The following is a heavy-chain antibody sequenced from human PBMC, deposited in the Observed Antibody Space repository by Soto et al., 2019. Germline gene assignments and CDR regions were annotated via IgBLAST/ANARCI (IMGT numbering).Heavy chain of an antibody. CDR1: GYTFTSYG. CDR3: ARELGYGDYVGGMDV. V-gene: IGHV1-18*01. J-gene: IGHJ6*02. D-gene: IGHD4-17*01. CDR2: ISAYNCNS. Sequence: QVQLVQSGAEVKKPGASVKVSCKASGYTFTSYGISWVRQAPGQGLEWMGWISAYNCNSNYAQKLQGRVTMTTDTATSKAYMEMRSLRSDDTAVYYCARELGYGDYVGGMDVWGQGTTVTVSS.